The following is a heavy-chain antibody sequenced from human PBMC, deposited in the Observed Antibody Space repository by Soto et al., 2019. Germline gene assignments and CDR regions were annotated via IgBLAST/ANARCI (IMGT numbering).Heavy chain of an antibody. V-gene: IGHV3-23*01. J-gene: IGHJ1*01. CDR3: AKGSRGIAAATTEP. D-gene: IGHD6-13*01. CDR2: ISGSGGST. Sequence: GGSLRLSCAASGFTFSSYAMSCVRQAPGKGLEWVSAISGSGGSTYYADSVKGRFTISRDNSKNTLYLQMNSLRTEDTAVYYCAKGSRGIAAATTEPWGQGTLVTGSS. CDR1: GFTFSSYA.